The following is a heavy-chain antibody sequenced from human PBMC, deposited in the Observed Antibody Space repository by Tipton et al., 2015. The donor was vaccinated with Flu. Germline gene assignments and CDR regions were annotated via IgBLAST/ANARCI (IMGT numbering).Heavy chain of an antibody. J-gene: IGHJ6*02. CDR2: IKKDGSEK. V-gene: IGHV3-7*03. CDR1: GFTFSNHW. CDR3: AKDLWYSSADWQPERISFYKGLDV. D-gene: IGHD6-19*01. Sequence: GSLRLSCAGSGFTFSNHWMTWVRQAPGKGLEWVANIKKDGSEKYYVDSVKGRFTISRDKAKKSLYLQMNSLRTEDTALYYCAKDLWYSSADWQPERISFYKGLDVWGQGTTVAVSS.